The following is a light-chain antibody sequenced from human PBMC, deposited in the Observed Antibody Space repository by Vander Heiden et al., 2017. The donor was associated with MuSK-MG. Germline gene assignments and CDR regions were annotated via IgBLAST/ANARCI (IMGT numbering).Light chain of an antibody. CDR1: QSVNIN. J-gene: IGKJ1*01. CDR3: QQDNNWWT. Sequence: EIVLTQSPATLSVSPGERSTLSCRASQSVNINLAWFQQKLGQAPRLLIYDASTMASGIPDRFSGSGSGTEFTLTMSSLQSGDFAVYYWQQDNNWWTFGQGTKVEIK. V-gene: IGKV3-15*01. CDR2: DAS.